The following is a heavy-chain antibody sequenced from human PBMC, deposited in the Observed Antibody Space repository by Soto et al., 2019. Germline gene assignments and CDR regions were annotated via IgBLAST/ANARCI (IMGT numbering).Heavy chain of an antibody. CDR3: ARDLILSKGAVAGIAS. Sequence: EVQLVESGGGLVQPGGSLRLSCAASGFTFSSYSMNCVRQAPGKGLEWVSYISSSSSTIYYADSVKGRFTISRDNAKNSLYLQMNSLRDEDTAVYYCARDLILSKGAVAGIASWGQGTLVTVSS. J-gene: IGHJ4*02. D-gene: IGHD6-19*01. CDR1: GFTFSSYS. V-gene: IGHV3-48*02. CDR2: ISSSSSTI.